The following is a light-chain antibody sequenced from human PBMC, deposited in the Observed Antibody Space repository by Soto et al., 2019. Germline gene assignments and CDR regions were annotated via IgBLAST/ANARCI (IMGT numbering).Light chain of an antibody. CDR2: LEVGGNY. Sequence: QLVLTQSSSASDSLGYSVKLTCTLSSGHRSYIIAWHQQQPGKAPRYLMKLEVGGNYTKGSGVPDRFSGSSSGADRYLTSSHHASEDAAYYFCENWDSDTRVFGGGTKLTVL. CDR3: ENWDSDTRV. J-gene: IGLJ3*02. CDR1: SGHRSYI. V-gene: IGLV4-60*03.